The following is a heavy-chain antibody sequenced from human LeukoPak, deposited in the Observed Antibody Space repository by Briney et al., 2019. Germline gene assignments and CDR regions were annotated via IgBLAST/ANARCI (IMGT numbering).Heavy chain of an antibody. D-gene: IGHD1-26*01. CDR1: GFTFSDYY. V-gene: IGHV3-66*02. J-gene: IGHJ3*02. CDR3: ARDGRVGATRLNI. Sequence: GGSLRLSCAASGFTFSDYYMSWVRQAPGKGLEWVSVIYSDDSTYYADSVRGRFTISRDNSKNTLYLQMNSLRAEDTAVYYCARDGRVGATRLNIWGQGTMVTVSS. CDR2: IYSDDST.